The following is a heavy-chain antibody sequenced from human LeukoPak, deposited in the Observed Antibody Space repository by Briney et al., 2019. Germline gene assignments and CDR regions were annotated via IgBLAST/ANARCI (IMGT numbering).Heavy chain of an antibody. V-gene: IGHV4-34*01. CDR3: ARAKEPTYYYDSSGRRNWFDP. J-gene: IGHJ5*02. D-gene: IGHD3-22*01. CDR1: GGSFSGYY. CDR2: INHSGST. Sequence: SETLSLTCAVYGGSFSGYYWSWIRQPPGKGLEWIGEINHSGSTNYNPSLKSRVTISVDTSKNQFSLRLSSVTAADTAVYYCARAKEPTYYYDSSGRRNWFDPWGQGTLVTVSS.